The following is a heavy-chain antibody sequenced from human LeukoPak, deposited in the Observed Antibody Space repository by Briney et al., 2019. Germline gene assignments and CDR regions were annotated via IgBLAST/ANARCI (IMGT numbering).Heavy chain of an antibody. CDR3: ARALYSAYFQH. V-gene: IGHV1-18*01. J-gene: IGHJ1*01. Sequence: ASVKVSCKASGYTFTSYDINWVRQAPGQGLEWMGWISAYNGNTNYAQKLQGRVTMTTDTSTSTAYMELRGLRSDDTAVYYCARALYSAYFQHWGQGTLVTVSS. CDR2: ISAYNGNT. D-gene: IGHD2-2*02. CDR1: GYTFTSYD.